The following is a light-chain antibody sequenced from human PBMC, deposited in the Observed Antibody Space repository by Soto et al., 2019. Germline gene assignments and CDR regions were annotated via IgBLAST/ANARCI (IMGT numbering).Light chain of an antibody. CDR3: HQRQSWPRT. J-gene: IGKJ1*01. Sequence: IVLTQSPATLSSFPGDRVTLSCRASQAVNTRLAWYQHKPGQAPRLLIYPASNMDAGVPARFSGSGSGTDFTLTISHVEPEDFAVYYCHQRQSWPRTFGQGTKVDIK. CDR2: PAS. CDR1: QAVNTR. V-gene: IGKV3-11*01.